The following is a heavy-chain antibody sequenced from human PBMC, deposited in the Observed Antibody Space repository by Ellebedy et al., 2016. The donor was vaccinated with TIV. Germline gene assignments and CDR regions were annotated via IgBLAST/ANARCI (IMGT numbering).Heavy chain of an antibody. CDR1: GGSISSGDYY. J-gene: IGHJ6*02. V-gene: IGHV4-61*08. CDR3: ARGNDFWSGYPSPYYYGMDV. CDR2: IYYSGST. D-gene: IGHD3-3*01. Sequence: SETLSLXXTVSGGSISSGDYYWSWIRQPPGKGLEWIGYIYYSGSTNYNPSLKSRVTISVDTSKNQFSLKLSSMTAADTAVYYCARGNDFWSGYPSPYYYGMDVWGQGTTVTVSS.